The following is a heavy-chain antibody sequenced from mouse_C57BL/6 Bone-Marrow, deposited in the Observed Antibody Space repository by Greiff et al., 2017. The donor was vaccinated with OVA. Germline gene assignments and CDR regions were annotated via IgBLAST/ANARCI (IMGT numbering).Heavy chain of an antibody. Sequence: QVTLKESGPGILQPSQTLSLTCSFSGFSLSTYGMGVGWLRQPSGKGLEWLAHIWWDDDKYYNPALKSRLTISKDTSKNQVFLKIANVDTADTATYYCARPKLGRGYFDVWGTGTTVTVSS. J-gene: IGHJ1*03. D-gene: IGHD4-1*01. CDR1: GFSLSTYGMG. V-gene: IGHV8-8*01. CDR2: IWWDDDK. CDR3: ARPKLGRGYFDV.